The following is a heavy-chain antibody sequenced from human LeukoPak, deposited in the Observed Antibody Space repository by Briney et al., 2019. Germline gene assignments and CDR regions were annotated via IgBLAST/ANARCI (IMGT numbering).Heavy chain of an antibody. J-gene: IGHJ4*02. D-gene: IGHD3-3*01. CDR1: GFAYSDYY. CDR3: ARDRHILEWLFKLHY. V-gene: IGHV3-11*01. Sequence: GGSLRLSCAASGFAYSDYYMSWIRQAPGKGLEWVSYISNTDNTIYYADSVKGRFTISRDNAKNLLYLQMNSLRAEDTAVYYCARDRHILEWLFKLHYWGQGTLVTVSS. CDR2: ISNTDNTI.